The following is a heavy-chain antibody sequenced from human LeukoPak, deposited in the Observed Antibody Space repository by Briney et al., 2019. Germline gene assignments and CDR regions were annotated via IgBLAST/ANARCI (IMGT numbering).Heavy chain of an antibody. CDR2: ISSSSSYI. CDR1: GFTFSSYS. D-gene: IGHD5-12*01. Sequence: GGSRRLSCAASGFTFSSYSMNWVRQAPGKRLEWVSSISSSSSYIYYADSVKGRFTISRDNAKNSLYLQMNSLRAEDTAVYYCARNSGYDKAVDYWGQGTLVTVSS. J-gene: IGHJ4*02. CDR3: ARNSGYDKAVDY. V-gene: IGHV3-21*01.